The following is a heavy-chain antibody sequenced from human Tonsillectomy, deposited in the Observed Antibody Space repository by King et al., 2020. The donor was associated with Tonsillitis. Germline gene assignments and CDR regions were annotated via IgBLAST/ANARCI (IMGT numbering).Heavy chain of an antibody. CDR3: AKATTPVMDI. J-gene: IGHJ6*02. CDR1: GYSFTDNW. V-gene: IGHV1-2*02. D-gene: IGHD1-14*01. CDR2: INPSSGAT. Sequence: QLVQSGAEMKKPGASMRVSCKASGYSFTDNWMHWVRQAPGQGLEWMGWINPSSGATNYAQKFQGRVTMTRDTSISTAYMDLGRLTSDDTAVYFCAKATTPVMDIWGQGTSVTVSS.